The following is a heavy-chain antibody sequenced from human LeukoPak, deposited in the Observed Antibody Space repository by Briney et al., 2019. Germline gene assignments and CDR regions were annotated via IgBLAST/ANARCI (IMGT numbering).Heavy chain of an antibody. J-gene: IGHJ4*02. D-gene: IGHD3-22*01. CDR1: GFTFSSYS. CDR2: ISSSSSYI. V-gene: IGHV3-21*01. Sequence: GGSLRLSCAASGFTFSSYSMNWVRQAPGKGLEWVSSISSSSSYIYYADSVKGRFTISRDNAKNSLYLQMNSLRDEDTAVYHYARDRAYDSSGYYYVVTYFDYWGQGTLVTVSS. CDR3: ARDRAYDSSGYYYVVTYFDY.